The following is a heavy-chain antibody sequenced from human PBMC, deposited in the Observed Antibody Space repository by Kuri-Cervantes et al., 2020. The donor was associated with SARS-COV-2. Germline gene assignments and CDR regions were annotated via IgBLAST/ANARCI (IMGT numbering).Heavy chain of an antibody. V-gene: IGHV3-11*05. CDR1: GFTFSDYY. CDR3: AKDELEWLSGVID. CDR2: ISSSGNYA. D-gene: IGHD3-3*01. Sequence: GESLKISCAASGFTFSDYYMSWIRQAPGKGLEWISFISSSGNYANYADSVKGRFTISRDNAKNSLYLQMNSLRAEDTALYYCAKDELEWLSGVIDWGQGTLVTVSS. J-gene: IGHJ4*02.